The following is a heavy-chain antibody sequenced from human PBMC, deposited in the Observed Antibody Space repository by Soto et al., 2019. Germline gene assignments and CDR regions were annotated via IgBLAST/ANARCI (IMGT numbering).Heavy chain of an antibody. V-gene: IGHV2-5*02. Sequence: QITLKEAGPTLVKPTETLTLACTFSGFSLSSRGAGVGWIRQPPGKALAWLALIYWDDDKVYSPSLKNRLTITKDTSKNQVVLTMTNMYPVDTATYYCAHRKIGSNIFYFYGMDVWGQGTTVTVSS. J-gene: IGHJ6*02. CDR1: GFSLSSRGAG. D-gene: IGHD3-9*01. CDR3: AHRKIGSNIFYFYGMDV. CDR2: IYWDDDK.